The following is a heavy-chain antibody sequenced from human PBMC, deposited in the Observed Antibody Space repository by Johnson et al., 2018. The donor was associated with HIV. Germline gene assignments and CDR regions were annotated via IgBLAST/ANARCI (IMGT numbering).Heavy chain of an antibody. CDR2: ISYDGSNK. D-gene: IGHD2-21*01. CDR3: ATHIVVVIAIRNAFDI. V-gene: IGHV3-30*03. J-gene: IGHJ3*02. Sequence: VQLVESGGGVVQPGRSLRLSCAASGFTFSSYGMHWVRQAPGKGLEWVAVISYDGSNKYYADSVKGRFTISRDNSKNTLYLQMNSLRAEDTAVYYCATHIVVVIAIRNAFDIWGQGTMVTVSS. CDR1: GFTFSSYG.